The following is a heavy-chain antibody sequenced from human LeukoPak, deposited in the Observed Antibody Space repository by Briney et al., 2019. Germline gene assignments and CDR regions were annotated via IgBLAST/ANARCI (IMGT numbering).Heavy chain of an antibody. CDR3: ARQGVVRGGNWFDP. V-gene: IGHV4-39*01. CDR1: GGSISSSSYY. D-gene: IGHD3-10*01. Sequence: SETLSLTCIVSGGSISSSSYYWDWIRQAPGEGLEWIGNFYDSGNTRYNPSLKSRVTISGDTSKNQFSLKLSSVTAADTAVYYCARQGVVRGGNWFDPWGQGTLVTVSS. CDR2: FYDSGNT. J-gene: IGHJ5*02.